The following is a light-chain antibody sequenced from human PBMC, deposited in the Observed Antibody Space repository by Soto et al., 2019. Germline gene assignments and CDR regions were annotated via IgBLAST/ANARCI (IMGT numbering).Light chain of an antibody. V-gene: IGKV3-20*01. CDR1: QSISSSY. Sequence: EIVLTQSPGTLSLSPGERATLSCRASQSISSSYLAWYQQKPGQAPRLLVYGASSRATGIPDRFGGSGSGTDFTLTISRLEPEDFAVYYCQQSGSSRFTFGPGTKVDIK. CDR3: QQSGSSRFT. J-gene: IGKJ3*01. CDR2: GAS.